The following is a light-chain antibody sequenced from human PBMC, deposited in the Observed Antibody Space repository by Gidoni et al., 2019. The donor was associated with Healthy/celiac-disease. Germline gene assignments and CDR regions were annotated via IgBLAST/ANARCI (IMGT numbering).Light chain of an antibody. CDR1: QSVLYSSNNKNY. CDR2: WAT. CDR3: QQYYSTPPT. V-gene: IGKV4-1*01. J-gene: IGKJ3*01. Sequence: GSLGERATITCKSSQSVLYSSNNKNYLAWYQQKLGQPPKLLIYWATTRESGVPDRFSGSGSGTDFTLTISSLQAEDGAVYYCQQYYSTPPTFGPGTKVEIK.